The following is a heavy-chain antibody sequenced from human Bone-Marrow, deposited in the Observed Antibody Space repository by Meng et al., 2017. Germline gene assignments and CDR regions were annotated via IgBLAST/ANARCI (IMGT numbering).Heavy chain of an antibody. CDR2: IDWDDDK. Sequence: SGPTLVKSTQTLTLICTFSVFSLSTSGMCVSWIRQPPGKALEWLALIDWDDDKYYSTSLKTRLTISKDTSKNQVVLTMTNMDPVDTATYYCARILRGAGYSYGYLGAFDIWGQGTMVTVSS. D-gene: IGHD5-18*01. J-gene: IGHJ3*02. CDR1: VFSLSTSGMC. V-gene: IGHV2-70*01. CDR3: ARILRGAGYSYGYLGAFDI.